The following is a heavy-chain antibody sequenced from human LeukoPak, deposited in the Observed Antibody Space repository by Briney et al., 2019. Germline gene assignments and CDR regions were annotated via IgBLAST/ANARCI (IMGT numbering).Heavy chain of an antibody. J-gene: IGHJ4*02. CDR2: IYYSGST. D-gene: IGHD5-24*01. Sequence: SQTLSLTCTVSGGSISSGGYYWSWIRQHPGKGLEWIGYIYYSGSTYYNPSLKSRVTISVDTSKNQFSLKLSSVTAADTAAYYCARDHHSRDGYDITAGTFYYWGQGTLVTVSS. V-gene: IGHV4-31*03. CDR1: GGSISSGGYY. CDR3: ARDHHSRDGYDITAGTFYY.